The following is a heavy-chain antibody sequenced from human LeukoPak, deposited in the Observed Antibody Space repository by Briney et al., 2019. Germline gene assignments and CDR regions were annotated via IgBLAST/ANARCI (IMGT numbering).Heavy chain of an antibody. CDR3: ARSGYYYDSSGNHAFDM. CDR2: IDTSGNT. J-gene: IGHJ3*02. Sequence: PSETLSLTCTVSGGSIRSYYWSRIRQPAGKGLEWIGRIDTSGNTNYNPSLKSRVTMPVDTSKNQYSLKLSSVTAADTAVYYCARSGYYYDSSGNHAFDMWGQGTMVTVSS. V-gene: IGHV4-4*07. CDR1: GGSIRSYY. D-gene: IGHD3-22*01.